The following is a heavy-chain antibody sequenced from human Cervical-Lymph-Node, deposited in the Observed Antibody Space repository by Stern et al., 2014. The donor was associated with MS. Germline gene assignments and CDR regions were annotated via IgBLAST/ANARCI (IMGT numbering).Heavy chain of an antibody. CDR3: ARDYGDFDRTPVSRFDY. J-gene: IGHJ4*02. Sequence: QVQLVQSGAEVQKPGASVKVSCTASGYTFTSYVLHWVRQAPGQSLEWMGWINAGNGNTKYAHKFQGRVTFSRDTSASTAYMEMSSLRSEDTAVFYCARDYGDFDRTPVSRFDYWGQGTQVTVSS. CDR2: INAGNGNT. CDR1: GYTFTSYV. D-gene: IGHD4-17*01. V-gene: IGHV1-3*01.